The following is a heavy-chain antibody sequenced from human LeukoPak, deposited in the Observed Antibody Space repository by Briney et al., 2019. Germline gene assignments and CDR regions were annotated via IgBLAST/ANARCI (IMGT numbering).Heavy chain of an antibody. J-gene: IGHJ4*02. CDR2: ISGSGGST. D-gene: IGHD6-19*01. CDR1: GFIFSSHA. CDR3: ARVTTRPSGWYPKDY. Sequence: PGGSLRLSCAASGFIFSSHAMSWVRQAPGKGLEWVSAISGSGGSTYYADSVKGRFTISRDSSKNTLYLQMNSLRAEDTAVYYCARVTTRPSGWYPKDYWGQGTLVTVSS. V-gene: IGHV3-23*01.